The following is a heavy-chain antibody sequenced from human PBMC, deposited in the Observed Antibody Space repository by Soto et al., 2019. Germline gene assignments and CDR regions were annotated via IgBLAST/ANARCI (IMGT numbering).Heavy chain of an antibody. V-gene: IGHV4-30-2*01. Sequence: PSETLSLTCAVSGGSISSGGYSWSWIRQPPGKGLEWIGYIYHSGSTYYNPSLKSRVTISVDRSKNQFSLKLSSVTAADTAVYYCARMAVAIFDYWGQGTLVTVSS. CDR3: ARMAVAIFDY. J-gene: IGHJ4*02. CDR2: IYHSGST. D-gene: IGHD6-19*01. CDR1: GGSISSGGYS.